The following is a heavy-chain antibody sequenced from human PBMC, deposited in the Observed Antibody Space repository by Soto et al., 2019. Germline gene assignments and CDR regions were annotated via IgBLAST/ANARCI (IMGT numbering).Heavy chain of an antibody. D-gene: IGHD3-9*01. Sequence: QVQLVESGGGVVQPGRSLRLSCAASGFTFSGYAMHWVRQAPGKGLEWVAVISYDGSNKYYADSVKGRFTISRDNSKNRLYLQMNGLRPEGAAVYYCARDQYDILTGPNYWGQGTLVTVSS. CDR2: ISYDGSNK. CDR1: GFTFSGYA. V-gene: IGHV3-30-3*01. J-gene: IGHJ4*02. CDR3: ARDQYDILTGPNY.